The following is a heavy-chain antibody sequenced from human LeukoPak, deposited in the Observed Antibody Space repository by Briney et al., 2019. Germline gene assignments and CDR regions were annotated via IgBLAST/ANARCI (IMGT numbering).Heavy chain of an antibody. CDR2: INHSGST. CDR1: GGSFSGYY. J-gene: IGHJ6*02. V-gene: IGHV4-34*01. Sequence: AETLSLTCAVYGGSFSGYYLSWIRQPPGKGLEWIGEINHSGSTNYNPSLKSRVTISVATSKNQFSLKLSSVTAADTAVYYCARDYGSGSYRARYGMDVWGQGTTVTVSS. CDR3: ARDYGSGSYRARYGMDV. D-gene: IGHD3-10*01.